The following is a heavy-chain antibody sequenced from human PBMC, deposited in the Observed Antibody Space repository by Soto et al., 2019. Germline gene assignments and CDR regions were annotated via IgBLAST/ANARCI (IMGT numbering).Heavy chain of an antibody. V-gene: IGHV4-61*03. CDR2: IYDSEST. CDR3: AALKRIVAGDY. D-gene: IGHD1-26*01. J-gene: IGHJ4*02. Sequence: QVQLQESGPGLVKPSETLSLNCTISGDSVSSDRYYWSWIRQPPGKGLEWIGYIYDSESTNPSLKSRVTMSADTSRNHFSLTLSSVTAADTAVYYCAALKRIVAGDYWGQGALVSVSS. CDR1: GDSVSSDRYY.